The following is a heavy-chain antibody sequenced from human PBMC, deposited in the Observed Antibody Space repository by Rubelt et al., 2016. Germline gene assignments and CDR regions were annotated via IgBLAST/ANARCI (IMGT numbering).Heavy chain of an antibody. J-gene: IGHJ4*02. CDR1: GYSISSSNW. V-gene: IGHV4-28*01. CDR2: IYYSGST. D-gene: IGHD5-18*01. CDR3: ARIVDPGYNYDERIDY. Sequence: QVQLQESGPGLVKPSDTLSLTCAVSGYSISSSNWWGWIRQPPGKGLEWIGYIYYSGSTYYNPSLKSRVTMSVETSKNQFSLRLSSVTAADTAVYYCARIVDPGYNYDERIDYWGQGTLVTVSS.